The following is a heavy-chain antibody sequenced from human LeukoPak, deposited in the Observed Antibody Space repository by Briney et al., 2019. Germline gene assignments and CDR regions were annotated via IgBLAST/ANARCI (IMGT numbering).Heavy chain of an antibody. CDR2: LNPSGGFT. Sequence: ASVKVSCKASGYTFTSYYVHWVRQAPGQGLEWMGVLNPSGGFTAYAQNFQGRVTITWDMSTSTVYMDMSSLRSEDTGVYYCARSYSGSYREDYFDPWGQGTLVTVSS. D-gene: IGHD1-26*01. J-gene: IGHJ5*02. CDR3: ARSYSGSYREDYFDP. V-gene: IGHV1-46*01. CDR1: GYTFTSYY.